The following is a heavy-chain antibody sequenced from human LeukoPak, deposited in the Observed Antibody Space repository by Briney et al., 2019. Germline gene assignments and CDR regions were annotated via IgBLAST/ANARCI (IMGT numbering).Heavy chain of an antibody. CDR1: GGSFSGYY. CDR2: INHSGST. D-gene: IGHD6-19*01. J-gene: IGHJ3*02. V-gene: IGHV4-34*01. CDR3: ARTGVLAHSSGWYYRAFDI. Sequence: ASETLSLTCAVYGGSFSGYYWSWIRQPPGKGLEWIGEINHSGSTNYNPSLKSRVTISVDTSKNQFSLKLSSVTAADTAVYYCARTGVLAHSSGWYYRAFDIWGQGTMVTVSS.